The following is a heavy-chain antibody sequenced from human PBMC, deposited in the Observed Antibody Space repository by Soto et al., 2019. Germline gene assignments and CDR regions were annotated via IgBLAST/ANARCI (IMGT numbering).Heavy chain of an antibody. CDR2: ISYDGSNK. D-gene: IGHD1-26*01. CDR1: GFTFSSYA. V-gene: IGHV3-30-3*01. CDR3: ARGSGGSHRLRYYYYYYGMDV. Sequence: PGGSLRLSCAASGFTFSSYATHWVRQAPGKGLEWVAVISYDGSNKYYADSVKGRFTISRDNSKNTLYLQMNSLRAEDTAVYYCARGSGGSHRLRYYYYYYGMDVWGQGTTLTVSS. J-gene: IGHJ6*02.